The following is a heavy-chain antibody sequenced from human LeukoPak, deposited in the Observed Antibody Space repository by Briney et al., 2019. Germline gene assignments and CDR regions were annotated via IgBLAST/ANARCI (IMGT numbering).Heavy chain of an antibody. Sequence: PGGSLRLSCAASGFTFSSYWMSWVRQAPGKGLEWVANIKQDGSEKYYVDSVKGRFTISGDNAMNSLYLQMNSLRAEDTAVYYCARDIGASNYFDWFHYYFDYWGQGTLVTVSS. CDR3: ARDIGASNYFDWFHYYFDY. V-gene: IGHV3-7*01. J-gene: IGHJ4*02. CDR2: IKQDGSEK. D-gene: IGHD3-9*01. CDR1: GFTFSSYW.